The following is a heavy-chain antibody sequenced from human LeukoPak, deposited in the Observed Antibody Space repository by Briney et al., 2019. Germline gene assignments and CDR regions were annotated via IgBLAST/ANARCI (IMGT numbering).Heavy chain of an antibody. D-gene: IGHD3-10*01. CDR3: ASDLGDYGSGSYYNPQGDY. CDR1: GFTFSSYG. V-gene: IGHV3-33*01. J-gene: IGHJ4*02. CDR2: IWYDGSNK. Sequence: PGGSLRLSCAASGFTFSSYGMHWVRQAPGKGLEWVAVIWYDGSNKYYADSVKGRFTISRDNSKNTLYLQMNSLRAEDMAVYYCASDLGDYGSGSYYNPQGDYWGQGTLVTVSS.